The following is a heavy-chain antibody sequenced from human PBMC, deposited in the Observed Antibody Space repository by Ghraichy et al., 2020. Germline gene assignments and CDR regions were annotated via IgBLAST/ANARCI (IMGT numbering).Heavy chain of an antibody. Sequence: GGSLRLSCAASGFTFSSYVMSWVRQAPGKGLEWVSSISLSSDTIYYADSVKGRFTISRDNAKNSLYLQMNSLRDEDTAVYYCARGLVGAKREDAYWGQGTLVTVSS. CDR2: ISLSSDTI. D-gene: IGHD1-26*01. CDR1: GFTFSSYV. CDR3: ARGLVGAKREDAY. V-gene: IGHV3-48*02. J-gene: IGHJ4*02.